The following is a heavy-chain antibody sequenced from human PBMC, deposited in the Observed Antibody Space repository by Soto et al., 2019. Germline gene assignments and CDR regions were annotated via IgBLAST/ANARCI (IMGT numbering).Heavy chain of an antibody. Sequence: PSETLSLTCTVSGGSISSGGYCWSWIRQHPGKGLEWIGYIYYSGSTYYNPSLKSRVTISVDTSKNQFSLKLSSVTAADTAVYYCATGAGGPYYYYYYGMDVWGQGTTVTVSS. D-gene: IGHD2-15*01. CDR1: GGSISSGGYC. CDR3: ATGAGGPYYYYYYGMDV. J-gene: IGHJ6*02. CDR2: IYYSGST. V-gene: IGHV4-31*03.